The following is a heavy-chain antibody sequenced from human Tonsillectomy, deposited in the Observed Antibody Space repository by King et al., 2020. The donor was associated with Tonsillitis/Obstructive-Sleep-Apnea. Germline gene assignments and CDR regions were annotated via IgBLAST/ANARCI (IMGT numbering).Heavy chain of an antibody. J-gene: IGHJ6*02. V-gene: IGHV3-30*04. CDR3: ARDEEGRFLVYYYYDMDV. CDR2: ISYGGCNK. D-gene: IGHD3-3*01. Sequence: VQLVESGGGVVQPGRSLRLSCAASGFTFSSYAMHWVRQAPGKGLEWVAAISYGGCNKKYADSVKGRFTISGDDSKNTLYLQMNSLRAEDTAVYYCARDEEGRFLVYYYYDMDVWGQGTPVTVSS. CDR1: GFTFSSYA.